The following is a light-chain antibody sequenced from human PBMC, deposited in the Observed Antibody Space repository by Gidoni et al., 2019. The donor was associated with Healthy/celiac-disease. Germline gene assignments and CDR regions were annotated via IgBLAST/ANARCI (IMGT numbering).Light chain of an antibody. Sequence: QSVLTQPPSASGTPGQRVTISCSGSSSNIGSNYVYWYHQLPGTAPKLLIYSNNQRPSGVPDRCSGSKSGTSASLAISGLRSEDEADYYCAAWDDSLSVVVFGGGTKLTVL. J-gene: IGLJ2*01. CDR3: AAWDDSLSVVV. V-gene: IGLV1-47*02. CDR2: SNN. CDR1: SSNIGSNY.